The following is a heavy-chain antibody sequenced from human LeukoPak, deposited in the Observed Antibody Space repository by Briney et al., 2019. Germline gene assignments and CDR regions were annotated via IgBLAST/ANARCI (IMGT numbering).Heavy chain of an antibody. V-gene: IGHV4-39*07. CDR1: GGSISSSSYY. CDR2: IYYSGST. D-gene: IGHD6-13*01. Sequence: SETLSLTCTVSGGSISSSSYYWGWIRQPPGKGLEWIGSIYYSGSTYYNPSLKSRVTISVDTSKNQFSLKLSSVTAADTAVYYCARLEQQLDAFDIWGQGTMVTVSS. CDR3: ARLEQQLDAFDI. J-gene: IGHJ3*02.